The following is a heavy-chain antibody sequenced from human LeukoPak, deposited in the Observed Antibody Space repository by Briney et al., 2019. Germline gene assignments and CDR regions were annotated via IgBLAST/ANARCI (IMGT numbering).Heavy chain of an antibody. CDR2: ISWNSGSI. CDR3: AKDPNYGFDY. V-gene: IGHV3-9*01. CDR1: GFTFDDYA. J-gene: IGHJ4*02. D-gene: IGHD4/OR15-4a*01. Sequence: SLRLSCAASGFTFDDYAMHWVRQAPGKGLEWVSGISWNSGSIGYADSVKGRFTISRDNAKNSLYLQMNSLRAEDTALYYCAKDPNYGFDYWGQGTLVTVSS.